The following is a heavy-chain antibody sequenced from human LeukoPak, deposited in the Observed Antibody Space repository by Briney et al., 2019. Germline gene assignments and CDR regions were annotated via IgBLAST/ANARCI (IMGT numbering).Heavy chain of an antibody. CDR3: ARAAGGAPFDF. CDR2: MNSDSGAT. CDR1: GYTFTGYY. Sequence: ASVKVSCKASGYTFTGYYIHWVRQAPGQGLECLGWMNSDSGATNYVQKFQGRVTMTRDTSISTAYIEVSRLTSDDTAVYYCARAAGGAPFDFWGQGTPVTASS. J-gene: IGHJ4*02. D-gene: IGHD4-23*01. V-gene: IGHV1-2*02.